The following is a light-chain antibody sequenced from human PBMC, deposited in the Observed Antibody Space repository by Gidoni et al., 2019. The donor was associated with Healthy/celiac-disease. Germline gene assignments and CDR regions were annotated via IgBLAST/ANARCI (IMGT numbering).Light chain of an antibody. CDR2: DAS. J-gene: IGKJ5*01. V-gene: IGKV1-33*01. CDR3: QQYDNLLIT. CDR1: QDISNY. Sequence: DIQMTQSPSSLSESVGDRVTITCQASQDISNYLNWYQQKPGKAHKLLIYDASNLETGVPSRFSGSGCETDFTFTISSLQPEDIATYYCQQYDNLLITFGQGTRLEIK.